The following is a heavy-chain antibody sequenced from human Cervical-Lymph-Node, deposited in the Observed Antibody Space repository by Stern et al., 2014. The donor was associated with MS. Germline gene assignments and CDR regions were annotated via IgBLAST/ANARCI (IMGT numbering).Heavy chain of an antibody. D-gene: IGHD3-22*01. Sequence: VQLVESGSGLVKPSQTLSLTCAVSGGSVDSGGYSWSWIRQPPGKGLEWIGYIFHGGSTYYTPSLKSRVTISLDRSKNQFSLRLSSVTAADTAVYYCARGHDTTGYYFTYWGQGTLVTVSS. CDR1: GGSVDSGGYS. CDR3: ARGHDTTGYYFTY. V-gene: IGHV4-30-2*01. CDR2: IFHGGST. J-gene: IGHJ4*02.